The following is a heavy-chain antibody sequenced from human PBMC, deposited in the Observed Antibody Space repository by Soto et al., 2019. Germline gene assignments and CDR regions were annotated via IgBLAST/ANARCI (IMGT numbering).Heavy chain of an antibody. V-gene: IGHV1-69*08. Sequence: QVQLVQSGAEMKKPGSSVNVSCKASGGTFSSYTISWVRQAPGQGLEWVGRIIPLLRIANYAQKFQGRVTITADRSSGTAYMDLRNLTSDDTAVYFCAREPPALKGDAYEVWGQGTMVIVSS. J-gene: IGHJ3*01. CDR3: AREPPALKGDAYEV. CDR1: GGTFSSYT. CDR2: IIPLLRIA.